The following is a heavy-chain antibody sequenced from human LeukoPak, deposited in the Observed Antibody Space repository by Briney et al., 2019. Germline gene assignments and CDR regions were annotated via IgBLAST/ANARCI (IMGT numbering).Heavy chain of an antibody. D-gene: IGHD2-15*01. V-gene: IGHV3-53*01. Sequence: GSLRLSCAASGFTVSSNYMSWVRQAPGKGLEWVSVIYSGGSTYYADSVKGRFTISRDNSKNTLYLQMNSLRAEDTAVYYCAREDGYCSGGNCYSYFDSWGQGTLVTVSS. J-gene: IGHJ4*02. CDR3: AREDGYCSGGNCYSYFDS. CDR1: GFTVSSNY. CDR2: IYSGGST.